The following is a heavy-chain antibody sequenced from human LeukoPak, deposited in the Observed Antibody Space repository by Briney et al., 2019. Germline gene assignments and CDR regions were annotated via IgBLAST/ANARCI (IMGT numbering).Heavy chain of an antibody. Sequence: ASVKVSCKASGYTFTGYYMHWVRQAPGQGLEWMGWINPNSGGTNYAQKFQGRVTMTRDTSIRTAYMELSRLRSDDTAVYYCARGDHYYDSSGYYPNYFDYWGQGTLVTVSS. D-gene: IGHD3-22*01. CDR1: GYTFTGYY. J-gene: IGHJ4*02. CDR3: ARGDHYYDSSGYYPNYFDY. V-gene: IGHV1-2*02. CDR2: INPNSGGT.